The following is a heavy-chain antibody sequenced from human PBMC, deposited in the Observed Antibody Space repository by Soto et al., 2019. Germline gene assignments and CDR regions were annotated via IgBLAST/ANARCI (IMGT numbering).Heavy chain of an antibody. J-gene: IGHJ4*02. V-gene: IGHV3-7*01. Sequence: EVQLVESGGGLVQSGGSLRLSCAASGFTFSISWMSWVRQAPGKGLEWVANIKQDGSEDYYGDSVKGRFTISRDNAKNSLYLQTNSLRAEDTAVYYCARGGERQLVGSWGQGTLVTVSS. CDR1: GFTFSISW. CDR3: ARGGERQLVGS. CDR2: IKQDGSED. D-gene: IGHD6-6*01.